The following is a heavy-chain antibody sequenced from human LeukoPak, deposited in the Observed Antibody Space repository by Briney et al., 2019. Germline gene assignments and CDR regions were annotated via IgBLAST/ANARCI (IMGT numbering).Heavy chain of an antibody. D-gene: IGHD1-26*01. Sequence: SDTLSLICTVSGGSVSGHYWSWIRQPPGKGLEWIGHIHYSGSTNYNAPLESRVTMSVDTSKNHFSLNLSSVTAADTAVYYCARDIRVVGATLYFDFWGQGTLVTVSS. CDR1: GGSVSGHY. CDR2: IHYSGST. CDR3: ARDIRVVGATLYFDF. J-gene: IGHJ4*02. V-gene: IGHV4-59*02.